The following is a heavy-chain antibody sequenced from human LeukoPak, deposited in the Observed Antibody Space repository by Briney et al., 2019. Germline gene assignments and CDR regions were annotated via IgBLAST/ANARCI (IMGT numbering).Heavy chain of an antibody. Sequence: SETLSLTCTVSAASFISSSHHWGWIRQSPGKGLEWIGTVYYGRTTYYNPSLKSRVTISVDTSKNQFSLKLSSVTAADTAVYYCARGRRLGYCSGGSCYPKSYYGMDVWGQGTTVTVSS. CDR2: VYYGRTT. V-gene: IGHV4-39*07. CDR3: ARGRRLGYCSGGSCYPKSYYGMDV. J-gene: IGHJ6*02. D-gene: IGHD2-15*01. CDR1: AASFISSSHH.